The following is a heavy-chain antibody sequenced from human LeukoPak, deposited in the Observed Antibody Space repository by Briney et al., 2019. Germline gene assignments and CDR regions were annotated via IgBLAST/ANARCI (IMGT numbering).Heavy chain of an antibody. V-gene: IGHV4-30-4*08. D-gene: IGHD3-22*01. CDR2: IYYSGST. Sequence: PSETLSLTCTVSGGSTTSGDYYWSWIRQPPGKGREWIGYIYYSGSTYYNPSLKSRVTMSVDTSKNQFSLRLSSVTAADTAVYYCARGGYYYASSGYYYPFDYWGQGTLVTVSS. CDR3: ARGGYYYASSGYYYPFDY. CDR1: GGSTTSGDYY. J-gene: IGHJ4*02.